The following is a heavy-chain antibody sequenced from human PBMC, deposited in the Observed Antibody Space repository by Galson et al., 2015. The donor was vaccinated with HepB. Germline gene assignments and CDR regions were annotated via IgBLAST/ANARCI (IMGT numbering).Heavy chain of an antibody. CDR1: GFTFTTCA. D-gene: IGHD2-8*01. CDR3: ARAHSPADNGLVDY. CDR2: ISHDGTNK. J-gene: IGHJ4*02. V-gene: IGHV3-30*04. Sequence: SLRLSCATSGFTFTTCAIHWVRQAPGKGLEWVALISHDGTNKFYADSVKGRFTISRDNSKNTLYLQMNSLGTDDTAIYYCARAHSPADNGLVDYWSQGTLVTVSS.